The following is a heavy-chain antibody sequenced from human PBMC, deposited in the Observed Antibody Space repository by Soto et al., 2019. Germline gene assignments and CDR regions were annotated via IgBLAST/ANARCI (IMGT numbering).Heavy chain of an antibody. J-gene: IGHJ4*02. CDR3: AREGGDIVVVVAAFDY. D-gene: IGHD2-15*01. Sequence: EVQLVESGGGLVKPGGSLSLSCAASGFTFSSYSMNCVRQAPGTGLEWVSSISSSSSYIYYADSVKGRFTISSDNAKNSLSLQMNSLRAEATAVYYCAREGGDIVVVVAAFDYWGQGTLVTVSS. V-gene: IGHV3-21*01. CDR2: ISSSSSYI. CDR1: GFTFSSYS.